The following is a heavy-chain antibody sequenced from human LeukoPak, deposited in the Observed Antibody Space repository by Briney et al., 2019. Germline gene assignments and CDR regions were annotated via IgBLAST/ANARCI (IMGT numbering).Heavy chain of an antibody. D-gene: IGHD1-26*01. V-gene: IGHV3-30-3*01. CDR1: GFTFSSYT. CDR2: MSYDGSNK. Sequence: GRSLRLSCAASGFTFSSYTMHWVRQAPGQGLGWVAIMSYDGSNKYYAESVKGRFTISRDNSKNTLYLQMNSLRAEDTAVYYCARETVGAPDYWGQGTLVTVSS. CDR3: ARETVGAPDY. J-gene: IGHJ4*02.